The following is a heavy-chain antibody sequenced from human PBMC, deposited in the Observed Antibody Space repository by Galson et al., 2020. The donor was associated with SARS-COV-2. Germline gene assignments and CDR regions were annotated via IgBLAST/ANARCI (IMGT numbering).Heavy chain of an antibody. V-gene: IGHV4-31*03. J-gene: IGHJ5*02. D-gene: IGHD4-17*01. Sequence: SETLYLTCTVSGGSISSGGYYWSWIRQHPGKGLEWIGYIYYSGSTYYNPSLKSRVTISVDTSKNQFSRKLSSVTAADMAVYYCASGAYGDYSAGWFDPWGQGTLVTVSS. CDR3: ASGAYGDYSAGWFDP. CDR1: GGSISSGGYY. CDR2: IYYSGST.